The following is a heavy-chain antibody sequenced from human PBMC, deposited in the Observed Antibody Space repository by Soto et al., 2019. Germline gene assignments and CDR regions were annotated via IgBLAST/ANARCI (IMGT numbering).Heavy chain of an antibody. D-gene: IGHD6-19*01. CDR2: ITPMFGTA. V-gene: IGHV1-69*12. J-gene: IGHJ2*01. Sequence: QVQLVQSGAEVKKPGSSVKVSYKASGGTFSRYAISWVRQAPGQGLEWMGGITPMFGTANYAQKFQGRVTITADESTSTVHMELRRLRSEDTAVYYCAQTLGSAVAGPGRFDLWGRGTLVIVSS. CDR3: AQTLGSAVAGPGRFDL. CDR1: GGTFSRYA.